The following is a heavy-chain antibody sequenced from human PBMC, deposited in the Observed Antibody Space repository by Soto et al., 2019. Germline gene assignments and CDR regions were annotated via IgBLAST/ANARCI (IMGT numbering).Heavy chain of an antibody. CDR3: AREVTVASYSFDF. V-gene: IGHV1-69*01. J-gene: IGHJ4*02. CDR1: GGTFNNYA. D-gene: IGHD5-12*01. Sequence: QVQLVQSGAEVKRPGSSVKVSCKASGGTFNNYALSWVRQAPGQGLEWVGGIIPIFNSANYARKFQGRVTSTADDSTSTAYMELRSLRPDDTAVYYCAREVTVASYSFDFWGQGTLVTVSS. CDR2: IIPIFNSA.